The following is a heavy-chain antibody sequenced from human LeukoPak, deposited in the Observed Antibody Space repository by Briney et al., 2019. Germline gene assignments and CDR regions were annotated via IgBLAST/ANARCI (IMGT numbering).Heavy chain of an antibody. Sequence: GGSLRLSCAASGFTFSSYGMHWVRQAPGKGLEWVAVIWYDGSNKYYADSVKGRFTISRDNAKNSLYLQMNSLRAEDTAVYYCGFGQLERRSDSVIDFWGQGTLVTVSS. D-gene: IGHD1-1*01. CDR1: GFTFSSYG. CDR2: IWYDGSNK. V-gene: IGHV3-33*03. CDR3: GFGQLERRSDSVIDF. J-gene: IGHJ4*02.